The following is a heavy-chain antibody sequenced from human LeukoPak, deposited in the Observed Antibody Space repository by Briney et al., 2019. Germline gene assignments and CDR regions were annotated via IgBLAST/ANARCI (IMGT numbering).Heavy chain of an antibody. D-gene: IGHD5-12*01. V-gene: IGHV4-4*07. CDR3: ARGEAVDSGYDYSYYYYMDV. CDR2: IYTSGST. Sequence: SETLFLTCTVSGGSTSSYYWSWIRQPAGKGLEWIGRIYTSGSTNYNPSLKSRVTMSIDTSKNQFSLKLSSVTAADTAVYYCARGEAVDSGYDYSYYYYMDVWGKGTTVTVSS. J-gene: IGHJ6*03. CDR1: GGSTSSYY.